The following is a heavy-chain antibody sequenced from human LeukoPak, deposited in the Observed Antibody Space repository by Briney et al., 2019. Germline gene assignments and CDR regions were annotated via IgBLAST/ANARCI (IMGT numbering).Heavy chain of an antibody. V-gene: IGHV3-23*01. CDR2: ISGSGGTT. CDR3: ATLGIAAVIFDY. Sequence: GGSLRPSCAASGFSFSSYAMSWVRQGPGKGLEWVSTISGSGGTTYYADSVKGRFTISRDNSANTLFLQMNSLRAGDTAIYYCATLGIAAVIFDYWGQGTLVTVSS. CDR1: GFSFSSYA. D-gene: IGHD6-13*01. J-gene: IGHJ4*02.